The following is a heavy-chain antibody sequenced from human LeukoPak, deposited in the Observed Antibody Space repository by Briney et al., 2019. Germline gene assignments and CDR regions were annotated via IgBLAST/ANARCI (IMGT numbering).Heavy chain of an antibody. V-gene: IGHV3-30*02. CDR3: AKSGYQWLRSDSYYYYMDV. Sequence: GGSLRLSCAASGFTFSSYGMHWVRQAPGKGLEWVAFIRYDGSNKYYADSVKGRFTISRDNSKNTLYLQMNSLRAEDTAVYYCAKSGYQWLRSDSYYYYMDVWGKGTTVTVSS. D-gene: IGHD5-12*01. CDR1: GFTFSSYG. J-gene: IGHJ6*03. CDR2: IRYDGSNK.